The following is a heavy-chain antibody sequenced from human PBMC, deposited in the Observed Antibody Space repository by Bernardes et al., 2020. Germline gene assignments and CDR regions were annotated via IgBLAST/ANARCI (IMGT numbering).Heavy chain of an antibody. D-gene: IGHD3-22*01. CDR1: GYSFTRYW. CDR2: IYPGDSDT. V-gene: IGHV5-51*01. CDR3: ASHTYYYDSSGFDAFDI. Sequence: GESLKSSSKGSGYSFTRYWIGWVRKMPGKGLEWMGIIYPGDSDTRYSPSFQGQVTISADKSISTAYLQWSSLKASDTAMYYCASHTYYYDSSGFDAFDIWGQGTMVTVSS. J-gene: IGHJ3*02.